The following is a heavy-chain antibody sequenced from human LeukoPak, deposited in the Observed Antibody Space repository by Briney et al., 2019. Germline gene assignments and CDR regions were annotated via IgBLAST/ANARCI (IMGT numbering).Heavy chain of an antibody. CDR3: ATAHPYSSSFDY. Sequence: ASVKVSCKASGYTFTGYYVHWVRQAPGQRLEWMGWINPNSGGTNYAQKFQGRVTMTRDTSISTAYMELSRLRSDDTAVYYCATAHPYSSSFDYWGQGTLVTVSS. CDR1: GYTFTGYY. CDR2: INPNSGGT. J-gene: IGHJ4*02. D-gene: IGHD6-13*01. V-gene: IGHV1-2*02.